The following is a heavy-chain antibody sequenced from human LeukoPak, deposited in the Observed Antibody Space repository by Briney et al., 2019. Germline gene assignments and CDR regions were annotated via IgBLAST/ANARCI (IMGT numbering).Heavy chain of an antibody. CDR2: ISYDGSNK. V-gene: IGHV3-30-3*01. CDR3: ARKIPGPRYSYGSLDY. CDR1: GFTFSSYA. D-gene: IGHD5-18*01. Sequence: GGSLRLSCAASGFTFSSYAMHWVRQAPGKGLEWVAVISYDGSNKYYADSVRGRFTISRDNAKNSLSLQMDSLRAEDTALYYCARKIPGPRYSYGSLDYWGQGTLVTVSS. J-gene: IGHJ4*02.